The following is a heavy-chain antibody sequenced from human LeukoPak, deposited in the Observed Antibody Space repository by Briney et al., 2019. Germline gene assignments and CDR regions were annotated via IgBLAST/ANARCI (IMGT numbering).Heavy chain of an antibody. Sequence: GGSLRHSCAASGFTFSSYWMHRVRQAPGKGLVWVSRINSDGSSTSYADSVKGRFTISRDNAKNTLYLQMNSLRAEDTAVYYCARAYYYDSSGYQSYFDYWGQGTLVTVSS. V-gene: IGHV3-74*01. CDR1: GFTFSSYW. CDR2: INSDGSST. CDR3: ARAYYYDSSGYQSYFDY. J-gene: IGHJ4*02. D-gene: IGHD3-22*01.